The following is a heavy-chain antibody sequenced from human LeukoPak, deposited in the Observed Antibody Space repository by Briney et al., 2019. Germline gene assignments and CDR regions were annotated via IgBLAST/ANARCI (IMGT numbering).Heavy chain of an antibody. CDR3: ARVSLERSSSWDDY. D-gene: IGHD6-13*01. CDR2: IYYSGST. V-gene: IGHV4-39*07. J-gene: IGHJ4*02. CDR1: GGSISSSSYY. Sequence: SETLSLTCTVSGGSISSSSYYWGWIRQPPGKGLEWIGSIYYSGSTYYNPSLKSRVTISVDTSKNQFSLKLSSVTAADTAVYYCARVSLERSSSWDDYWGQGTLVTVSS.